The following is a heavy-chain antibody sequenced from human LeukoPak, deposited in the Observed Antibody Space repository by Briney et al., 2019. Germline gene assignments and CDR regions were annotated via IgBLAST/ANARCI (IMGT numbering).Heavy chain of an antibody. D-gene: IGHD6-13*01. CDR1: GGSISSSY. V-gene: IGHV4-59*01. CDR3: ARDLTSSRYGNWFDP. J-gene: IGHJ5*02. CDR2: IYYSGST. Sequence: SETLSLTCTVSGGSISSSYWSWIRQPPGKGLEWIGYIYYSGSTNYNPSLKSRVTISVDTSKNQFSLKLSFVTAADTAVYYCARDLTSSRYGNWFDPWGQGTLVTVSS.